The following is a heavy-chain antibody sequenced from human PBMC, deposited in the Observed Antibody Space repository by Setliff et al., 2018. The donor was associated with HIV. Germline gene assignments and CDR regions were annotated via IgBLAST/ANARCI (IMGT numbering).Heavy chain of an antibody. CDR1: GYTLTELS. J-gene: IGHJ5*02. Sequence: ASVKVSCKVSGYTLTELSMHWVRQVPGKGLEWMGGFDPNDGETTYAQKLQGRVTMTEDTTTDTAYLELSSMRSEDTAVYYCATFIRAARPPPPAPGSPKYWFGPWGKGTLVTVSS. V-gene: IGHV1-24*01. CDR3: ATFIRAARPPPPAPGSPKYWFGP. CDR2: FDPNDGET. D-gene: IGHD3-10*01.